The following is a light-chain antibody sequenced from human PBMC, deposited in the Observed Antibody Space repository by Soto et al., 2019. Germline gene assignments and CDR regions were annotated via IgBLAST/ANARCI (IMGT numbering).Light chain of an antibody. CDR2: EVT. V-gene: IGLV2-8*01. CDR3: PSVPGTIDFFV. Sequence: QSALAQPPSASGSPGQSVTISCTGTSSDVGGSNYVSWYQQHPGRAPKLMIYEVTKRPSGVPDRFSGSKSGNTASLTVSGLQAEERGDYSCPSVPGTIDFFVFGTGTK. CDR1: SSDVGGSNY. J-gene: IGLJ1*01.